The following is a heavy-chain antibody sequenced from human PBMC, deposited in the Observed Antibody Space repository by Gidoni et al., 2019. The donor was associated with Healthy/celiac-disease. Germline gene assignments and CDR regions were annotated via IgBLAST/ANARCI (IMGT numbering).Heavy chain of an antibody. D-gene: IGHD3-10*01. Sequence: QVQLVESGGGVVQPGRSLRLSCAASGFTFSSYGMPWVRQAPGKGLGWVAVIWYDGSNKYYADSGKGRFTISRDNSKNTLYLQMNSLRAEDTAVYYCARDSRYGSGSPNYYYYYYMDVWGKGTTVTVSS. J-gene: IGHJ6*03. CDR1: GFTFSSYG. V-gene: IGHV3-33*01. CDR2: IWYDGSNK. CDR3: ARDSRYGSGSPNYYYYYYMDV.